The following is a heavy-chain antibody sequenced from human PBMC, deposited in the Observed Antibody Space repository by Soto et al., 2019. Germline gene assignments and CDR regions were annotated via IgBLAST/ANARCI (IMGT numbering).Heavy chain of an antibody. J-gene: IGHJ6*02. CDR1: GFTFSSHS. CDR3: ARDGPFTELLWFGELLYNPYGMDV. V-gene: IGHV3-21*01. D-gene: IGHD3-10*01. CDR2: ISSSSSYI. Sequence: GGSLRLSCAASGFTFSSHSMNWVRQAPGKGLEWVSSISSSSSYIYYADSVKGRFTISRDNAKNSLYLQMNSLRAEDTAVYNFARDGPFTELLWFGELLYNPYGMDVWGQGTTVTVSS.